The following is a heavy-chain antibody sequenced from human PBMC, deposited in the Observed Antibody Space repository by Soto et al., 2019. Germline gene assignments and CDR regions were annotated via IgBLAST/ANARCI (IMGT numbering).Heavy chain of an antibody. CDR1: GLTFSDYG. D-gene: IGHD1-1*01. CDR3: AKERGRNRNFAMDV. V-gene: IGHV3-30*18. CDR2: ISYDGSFV. J-gene: IGHJ6*02. Sequence: GGSLRLSCVVSGLTFSDYGFHWVRQAPGKGLDWVAAISYDGSFVYYADSVRGRFTISRDNSRNTLDLQINTLRREDTAVYYCAKERGRNRNFAMDVWGQGTSVTVSS.